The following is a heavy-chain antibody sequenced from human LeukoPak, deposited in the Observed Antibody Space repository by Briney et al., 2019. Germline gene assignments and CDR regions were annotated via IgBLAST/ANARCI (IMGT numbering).Heavy chain of an antibody. CDR3: ARSPEAATDFDY. V-gene: IGHV4-59*01. CDR2: IYYSGST. J-gene: IGHJ4*02. CDR1: GGCISSYY. Sequence: PSETLSLTCTVSGGCISSYYWSWIRQPPGKGLEWIGYIYYSGSTNYNPSLKSRVTISVDTSKNQFSLKLSSVTAADTAVYYCARSPEAATDFDYWGQGTLVTVSS. D-gene: IGHD2-15*01.